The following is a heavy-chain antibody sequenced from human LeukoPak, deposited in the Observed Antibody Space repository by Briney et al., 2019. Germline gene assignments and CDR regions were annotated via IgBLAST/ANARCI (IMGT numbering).Heavy chain of an antibody. CDR3: VRAVAGMAFDI. CDR2: IYYSGSA. D-gene: IGHD6-19*01. J-gene: IGHJ3*02. CDR1: GGSISSYY. Sequence: KPSETLSLTCTVSGGSISSYYWSWIRQPPGKGLEWIGYIYYSGSANYNPSLKSRVTISVDTSKNQFSLKLSSVTAADTAVYYCVRAVAGMAFDIWGQGTMVTVSS. V-gene: IGHV4-59*01.